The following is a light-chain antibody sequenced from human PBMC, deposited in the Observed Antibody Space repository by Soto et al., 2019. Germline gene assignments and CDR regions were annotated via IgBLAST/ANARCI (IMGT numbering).Light chain of an antibody. CDR2: LKSDGSH. CDR1: SGHNTYS. Sequence: QPVLTQSPSASASLGASVKLTCTLSSGHNTYSIAWHQQQPEKGPRFLMKLKSDGSHNRGDGIPDRFSGSSSGAERYLTISSLQSEDEADYYCQTWATGIQVFGGGTKLPVL. V-gene: IGLV4-69*01. J-gene: IGLJ2*01. CDR3: QTWATGIQV.